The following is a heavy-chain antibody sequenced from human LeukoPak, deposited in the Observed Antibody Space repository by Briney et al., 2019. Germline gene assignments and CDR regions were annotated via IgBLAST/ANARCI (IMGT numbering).Heavy chain of an antibody. CDR3: ARGYESGE. Sequence: GGSLRLSCAASGFTFSSYAMRWVRQSPGRGLEWVSLIGGSGLTAYYADSVKGRFTISRDNSKNTLYLQMNSLRAEDTAVYYCARGYESGEWGQGTLVTVSS. CDR1: GFTFSSYA. J-gene: IGHJ4*02. CDR2: IGGSGLTA. V-gene: IGHV3-23*01. D-gene: IGHD5-12*01.